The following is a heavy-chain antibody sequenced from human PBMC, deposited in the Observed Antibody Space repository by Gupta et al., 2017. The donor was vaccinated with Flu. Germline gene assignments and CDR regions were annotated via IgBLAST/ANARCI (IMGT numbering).Heavy chain of an antibody. CDR3: ARTAFTSGSVDD. Sequence: LSGFSLNTSPMRVTWIRQAPGKALEWLARIDWNDEKSYKTSLMTRLTISKDTSQNQVVLRMTNMDAVDTATYYCARTAFTSGSVDDGGQGIPVTVAS. V-gene: IGHV2-70*04. CDR1: GFSLNTSPMR. CDR2: IDWNDEK. J-gene: IGHJ4*02. D-gene: IGHD6-19*01.